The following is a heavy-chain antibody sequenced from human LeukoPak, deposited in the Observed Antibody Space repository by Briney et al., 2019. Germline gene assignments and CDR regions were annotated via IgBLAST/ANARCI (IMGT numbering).Heavy chain of an antibody. Sequence: GGSLRLSCAASGFTFRSYGIHWVRQAPGKGLEWVAVISYDGSNKNYAVSVKGRFTISRDNSKNTVFLQMNSLRAEDTAVYYCAKDRGAVAGVMDVWGKGTTVTVSS. CDR1: GFTFRSYG. D-gene: IGHD6-19*01. V-gene: IGHV3-30*18. J-gene: IGHJ6*03. CDR2: ISYDGSNK. CDR3: AKDRGAVAGVMDV.